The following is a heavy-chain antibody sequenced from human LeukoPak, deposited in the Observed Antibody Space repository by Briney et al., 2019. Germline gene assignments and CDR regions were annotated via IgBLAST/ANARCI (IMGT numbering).Heavy chain of an antibody. Sequence: QSGRSLRLSCAASGFTFSSYAMHWVRQAPGKGLEWVAVISYDGSNKYYADSVKGRFTISRDNSKNTLYLQMNSLRAEDTAVYYCARESLEWLLSADYWGQGTLVTVSS. CDR1: GFTFSSYA. CDR3: ARESLEWLLSADY. J-gene: IGHJ4*02. V-gene: IGHV3-30-3*01. D-gene: IGHD3-3*01. CDR2: ISYDGSNK.